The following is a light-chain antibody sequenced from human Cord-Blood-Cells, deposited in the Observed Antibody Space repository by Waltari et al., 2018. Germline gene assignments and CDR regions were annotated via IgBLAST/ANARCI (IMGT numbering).Light chain of an antibody. Sequence: VLTQSPCTLSLSPLERATLSCRASQGVSSSYLAWYQHKPGQAPRLRIDGASSRATGMPDRFSGSGSGTDCTVTISRLEPEDFAVYDCQQYGSSPVTVGPGTKVDIK. CDR1: QGVSSSY. V-gene: IGKV3-20*01. CDR2: GAS. J-gene: IGKJ3*01. CDR3: QQYGSSPVT.